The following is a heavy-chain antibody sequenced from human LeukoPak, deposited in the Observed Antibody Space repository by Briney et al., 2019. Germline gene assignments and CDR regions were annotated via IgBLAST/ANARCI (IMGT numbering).Heavy chain of an antibody. D-gene: IGHD3-16*02. Sequence: GGSLRLSCPASGFTVSSNYMSSVRQDAGKGLEWLSFIYSGGSTYYADSVKGSFPISRDNSKNTFYLQLHTLRPEDPPVYYYARRGSLGGYFDYWGQGTLVTVSS. V-gene: IGHV3-66*04. CDR1: GFTVSSNY. CDR2: IYSGGST. J-gene: IGHJ4*02. CDR3: ARRGSLGGYFDY.